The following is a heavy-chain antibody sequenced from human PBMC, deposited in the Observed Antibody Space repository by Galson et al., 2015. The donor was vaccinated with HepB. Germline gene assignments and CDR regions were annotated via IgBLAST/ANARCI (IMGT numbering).Heavy chain of an antibody. V-gene: IGHV3-48*01. Sequence: SLRLSCAASTFIFSTYSMNWVRQAPGKGLEWVSYIASSSTTIYYADSAKGRFTISRENAKNSLYLQMHSLRAGDTAVYYCAREISDYGGSSGWHFDLWGRGTLVTVSS. D-gene: IGHD4-23*01. J-gene: IGHJ2*01. CDR1: TFIFSTYS. CDR2: IASSSTTI. CDR3: AREISDYGGSSGWHFDL.